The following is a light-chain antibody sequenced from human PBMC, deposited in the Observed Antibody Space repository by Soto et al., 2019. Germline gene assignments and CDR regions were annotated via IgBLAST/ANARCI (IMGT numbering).Light chain of an antibody. CDR3: QSYDSSLSGSV. V-gene: IGLV1-40*01. Sequence: QSVLTQPPSVSGAPGQRVTISCTGSSSNIGAGYDVHWYHQLPGTAPKLLIYGNNNRPSGVPDRFSGSKSGTSASLAITGLQAEDEADYYCQSYDSSLSGSVFGGGPKVTVL. CDR1: SSNIGAGYD. CDR2: GNN. J-gene: IGLJ2*01.